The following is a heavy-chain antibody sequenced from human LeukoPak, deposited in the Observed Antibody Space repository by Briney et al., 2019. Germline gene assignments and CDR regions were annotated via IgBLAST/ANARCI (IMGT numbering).Heavy chain of an antibody. CDR2: ISSSSSYI. J-gene: IGHJ4*02. CDR3: ARVDMGSGWYGTLNLDY. CDR1: GFTFSSYS. D-gene: IGHD6-19*01. Sequence: GGSLRLSCAASGFTFSSYSMNWVRQAPGKGLEWVSSISSSSSYIYYADSVKGRFTISRDNAKNSLYLQMNSLRAEDTAVYYCARVDMGSGWYGTLNLDYWGQGTLVTVSS. V-gene: IGHV3-21*01.